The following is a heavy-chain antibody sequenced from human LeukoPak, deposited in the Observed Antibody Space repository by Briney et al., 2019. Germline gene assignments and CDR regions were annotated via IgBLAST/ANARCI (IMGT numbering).Heavy chain of an antibody. V-gene: IGHV3-30-3*01. Sequence: GGSLRLSCAASGFTFSCYAMHWVRQAPGKGLEWVAVISYDGSNKYYADSVKGRFTISRDNSKNTLYLQMNSLRAEDTAVYYCARTYSTVTTDWFDPWGQGTLVTVSS. J-gene: IGHJ5*02. D-gene: IGHD4-17*01. CDR3: ARTYSTVTTDWFDP. CDR2: ISYDGSNK. CDR1: GFTFSCYA.